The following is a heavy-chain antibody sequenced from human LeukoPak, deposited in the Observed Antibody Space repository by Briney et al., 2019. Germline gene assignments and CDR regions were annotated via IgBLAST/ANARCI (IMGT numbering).Heavy chain of an antibody. CDR3: AREGADYDSSGYYTRRFDY. J-gene: IGHJ4*02. Sequence: SVKVSCKASGGTFSSYAISWVRQAPGQGLEWMGGIIPIFGTANYAQKFQGRVTITADESTSTAYMELSSLRSEDTAAYHCAREGADYDSSGYYTRRFDYWGQGTLVTVSS. CDR1: GGTFSSYA. CDR2: IIPIFGTA. D-gene: IGHD3-22*01. V-gene: IGHV1-69*13.